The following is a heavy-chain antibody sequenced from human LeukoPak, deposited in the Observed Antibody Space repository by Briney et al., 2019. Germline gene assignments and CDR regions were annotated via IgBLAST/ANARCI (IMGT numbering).Heavy chain of an antibody. CDR2: ISSSSSYI. Sequence: GGSLRLFCAASGFTVSSNYMNWVRQAPGKGLEWVSSISSSSSYIYYADSVKGRFTISRDNAKNSLYLQMNSLRAEDTAVYFCAKKAVARENWFDPWGQGTLVTVSS. D-gene: IGHD6-19*01. J-gene: IGHJ5*02. V-gene: IGHV3-21*04. CDR3: AKKAVARENWFDP. CDR1: GFTVSSNY.